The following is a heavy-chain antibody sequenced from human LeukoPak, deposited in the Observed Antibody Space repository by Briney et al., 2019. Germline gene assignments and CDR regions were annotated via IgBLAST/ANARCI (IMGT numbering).Heavy chain of an antibody. CDR1: GASINRGTHY. CDR2: VYATGNT. J-gene: IGHJ4*02. V-gene: IGHV4-61*02. Sequence: SETLSLTCTVSGASINRGTHYWGWVRQAAGTGLEWLGRVYATGNTKYNPSLWSRLSISIDTSRNQFSLRLSSVTAADTAIYYCARDRSYYSDTGADYWGQGTLVTVSS. D-gene: IGHD3-22*01. CDR3: ARDRSYYSDTGADY.